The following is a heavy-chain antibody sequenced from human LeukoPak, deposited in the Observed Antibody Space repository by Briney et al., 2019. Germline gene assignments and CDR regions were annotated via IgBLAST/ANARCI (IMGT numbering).Heavy chain of an antibody. D-gene: IGHD1-20*01. CDR2: IYYSGSP. Sequence: PSETLSLTCTISGGSISSYYWSWIRQPPGKGLEWIGYIYYSGSPNYNPSLKSRVTISVDTSKNQFSLKLTSVTAADTAVYYCAGADKWNDVLDYWGQGTLVTVSS. V-gene: IGHV4-59*13. J-gene: IGHJ4*02. CDR1: GGSISSYY. CDR3: AGADKWNDVLDY.